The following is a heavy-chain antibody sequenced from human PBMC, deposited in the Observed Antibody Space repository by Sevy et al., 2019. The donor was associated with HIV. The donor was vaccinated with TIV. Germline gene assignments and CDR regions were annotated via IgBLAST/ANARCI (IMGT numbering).Heavy chain of an antibody. CDR2: IYYSGST. V-gene: IGHV4-39*01. CDR1: GGSISSSSYY. J-gene: IGHJ6*02. CDR3: ARNTPRYYYDSSGRSGGMDV. Sequence: SETLSLTCTVSGGSISSSSYYWGWIRQPPGKGLEWIGSIYYSGSTYYNPSPKSRVTISVDTSKNQFSRKLSSVTAADTAVYYCARNTPRYYYDSSGRSGGMDVWGQRTTVTVSS. D-gene: IGHD3-22*01.